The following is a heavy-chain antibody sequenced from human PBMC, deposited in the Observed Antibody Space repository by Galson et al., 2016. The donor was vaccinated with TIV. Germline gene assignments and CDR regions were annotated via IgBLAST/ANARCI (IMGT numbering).Heavy chain of an antibody. D-gene: IGHD1-26*01. Sequence: SLRLSCAASGFSFRNYVMSWVRLAPGKRLEWVSSLSLSGAYTYYADSVKGRFTISRDNSKYTLFLQLNSLRAEDTAIYFCAKVGKSGDYSWDAFDVWGQGTVVTVSS. V-gene: IGHV3-23*01. CDR1: GFSFRNYV. CDR2: LSLSGAYT. CDR3: AKVGKSGDYSWDAFDV. J-gene: IGHJ3*01.